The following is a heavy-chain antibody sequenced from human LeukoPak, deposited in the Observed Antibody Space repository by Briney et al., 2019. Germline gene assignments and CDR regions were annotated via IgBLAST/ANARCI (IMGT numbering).Heavy chain of an antibody. J-gene: IGHJ4*02. V-gene: IGHV4-39*07. Sequence: PSETLSLTCAVSGGSISTYYWSWIRQPPGKGLEWIGSIYYSGSTYYNPSLKSRVTISVDTSKNQFSLKLSSVTAADTAVYYCARLDRGINAAHFDYWGQGTLVTVSS. CDR1: GGSISTYY. CDR2: IYYSGST. CDR3: ARLDRGINAAHFDY. D-gene: IGHD6-25*01.